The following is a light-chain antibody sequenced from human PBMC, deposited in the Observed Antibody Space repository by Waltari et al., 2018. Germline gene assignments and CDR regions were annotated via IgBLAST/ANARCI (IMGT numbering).Light chain of an antibody. V-gene: IGKV4-1*01. Sequence: DIVMTQSPDSLAVSLGERATINCKSSQRVLYTSNNKNNLAWFQQKPGQSPKLLIYWASTRESGVPDRFSGSGSGTDFSLTISSLQAEDVAVYFCQQFHSTPITFGQGTRLEI. CDR2: WAS. CDR3: QQFHSTPIT. CDR1: QRVLYTSNNKNN. J-gene: IGKJ5*01.